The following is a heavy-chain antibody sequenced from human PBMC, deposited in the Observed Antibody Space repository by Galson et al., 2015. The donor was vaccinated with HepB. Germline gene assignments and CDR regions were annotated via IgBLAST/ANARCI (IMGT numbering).Heavy chain of an antibody. J-gene: IGHJ4*02. V-gene: IGHV3-30*03. D-gene: IGHD2-2*01. CDR3: ARAPYCSSASCQFDY. CDR2: VSGSGSTK. Sequence: SLRLSCAVSGFTFSTYAMHWVRQAPGKGLEWVAAVSGSGSTKEYADPLQGRLTISRDNSKNTMDLQMNSLSAEDTAVYYCARAPYCSSASCQFDYWGQGSLVTVCS. CDR1: GFTFSTYA.